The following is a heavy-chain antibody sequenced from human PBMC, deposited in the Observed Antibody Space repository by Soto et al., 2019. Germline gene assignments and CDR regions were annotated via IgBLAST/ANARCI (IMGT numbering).Heavy chain of an antibody. CDR2: IYYSGST. V-gene: IGHV4-31*03. Sequence: QVQLQESGPGLVKPSQTLSLTCTVSGGSISSGGYYWSWIRQHPGKGLEWIGYIYYSGSTYYNPSLKSRVTRSEDASKNQCSLKLSSVTAWVTAVYYWARGGARYSRSGMDVWGQGTTGTVSS. D-gene: IGHD5-18*01. CDR1: GGSISSGGYY. CDR3: ARGGARYSRSGMDV. J-gene: IGHJ6*02.